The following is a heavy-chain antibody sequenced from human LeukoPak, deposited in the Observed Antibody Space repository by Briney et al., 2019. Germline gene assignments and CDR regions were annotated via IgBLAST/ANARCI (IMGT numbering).Heavy chain of an antibody. CDR3: TRGRDYYDSSGDHVDAFDI. CDR1: GFTFGDYA. J-gene: IGHJ3*02. CDR2: IRSKAYGGTT. D-gene: IGHD3-22*01. Sequence: GGSLRLSCTASGFTFGDYAMSWFRQAPGKGLEWVGFIRSKAYGGTTEYAASVKGRFTISRDDYKSIAYLQMNSLKTEDTAVYYCTRGRDYYDSSGDHVDAFDIWGQGTMVTVSS. V-gene: IGHV3-49*03.